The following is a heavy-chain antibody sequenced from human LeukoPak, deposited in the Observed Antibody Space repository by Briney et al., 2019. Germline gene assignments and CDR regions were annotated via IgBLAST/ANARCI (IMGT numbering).Heavy chain of an antibody. CDR2: ISGSGGST. CDR3: AKDPFIRDDILTGSHPYYFDY. D-gene: IGHD3-9*01. V-gene: IGHV3-23*01. Sequence: GGSLRLSCAASGFTFSSYSMNWVRQAPGKGLEWVSGISGSGGSTYYADSVKGRFTISRDNSKNTLYLQMNSLRAEDTAVYYCAKDPFIRDDILTGSHPYYFDYWGQGTLVTVSS. CDR1: GFTFSSYS. J-gene: IGHJ4*02.